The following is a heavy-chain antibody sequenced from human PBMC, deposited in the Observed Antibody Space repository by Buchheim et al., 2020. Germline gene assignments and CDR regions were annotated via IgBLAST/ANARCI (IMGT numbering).Heavy chain of an antibody. J-gene: IGHJ4*02. D-gene: IGHD1-26*01. CDR2: VKSESDGGTT. CDR1: GFIFSNTW. V-gene: IGHV3-15*01. Sequence: EVQLVESGGGLVKPGGSLRLSCAASGFIFSNTWMSWVRQAPGKGLEWVGRVKSESDGGTTDYAAPVKGRFTISRDDPENTLYLQMNSLTTEDTAIYYCTTQLRWELQDDYWGQGTL. CDR3: TTQLRWELQDDY.